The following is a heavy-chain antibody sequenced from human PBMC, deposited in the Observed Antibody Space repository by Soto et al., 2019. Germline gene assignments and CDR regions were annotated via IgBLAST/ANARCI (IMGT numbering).Heavy chain of an antibody. CDR3: AREDFKSSSNPLNWFDP. Sequence: QVQLLQSGAEVKKPGASVKVSCRASNYAFTSYGIMWVRQAPGQGLEWMGWISAGKGNTNYAQRFQDRITLTTDTSTSTDYMELRRLRSDDTAVYYCAREDFKSSSNPLNWFDPWGQGTLVTVSS. J-gene: IGHJ5*02. V-gene: IGHV1-18*01. CDR2: ISAGKGNT. D-gene: IGHD6-6*01. CDR1: NYAFTSYG.